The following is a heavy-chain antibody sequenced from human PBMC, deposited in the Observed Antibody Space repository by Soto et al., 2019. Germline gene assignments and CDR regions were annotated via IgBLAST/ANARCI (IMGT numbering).Heavy chain of an antibody. CDR1: GFTFSSYD. Sequence: EVQLVESGGGLVQPGGSLRLSCAASGFTFSSYDMHWVRQATGKGLEWVSAIGTAGDTYYPGSVKGRFTISRENAKNSWYLQMNSLRAGDTAVYYGARNGRSGYDWEIDYWGQGTLVTVSS. CDR2: IGTAGDT. J-gene: IGHJ4*02. V-gene: IGHV3-13*04. CDR3: ARNGRSGYDWEIDY. D-gene: IGHD5-12*01.